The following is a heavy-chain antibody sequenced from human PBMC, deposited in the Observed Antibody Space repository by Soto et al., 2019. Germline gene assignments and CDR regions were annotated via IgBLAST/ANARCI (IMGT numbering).Heavy chain of an antibody. V-gene: IGHV4-31*03. Sequence: SETLSLTCTVSGGSISSGGYYWSWIRQHPGKGLEWIGYIYYSGSTYYNPSLKSRVTISVDTSKNQFSLKLSSVTAADTAVYYCARCVGYPHTIFGVVINFDYWGQGTLVTVSS. CDR1: GGSISSGGYY. J-gene: IGHJ4*02. D-gene: IGHD3-3*01. CDR3: ARCVGYPHTIFGVVINFDY. CDR2: IYYSGST.